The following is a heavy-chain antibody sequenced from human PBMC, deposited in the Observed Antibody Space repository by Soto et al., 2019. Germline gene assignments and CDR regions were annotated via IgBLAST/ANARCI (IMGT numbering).Heavy chain of an antibody. D-gene: IGHD2-21*01. CDR2: ISTSGGGT. CDR1: GFSFTSYA. J-gene: IGHJ5*02. CDR3: AKVPSGPYSWFDP. V-gene: IGHV3-23*01. Sequence: EVQLLESGGGLVQPGGSLRLSCAASGFSFTSYAMSWVRQAPGKGLEWVSTISTSGGGTYYADSVKGRFTISRDNSMNTLYLQMNSLRAEDTALYYCAKVPSGPYSWFDPWGQGALVIVSS.